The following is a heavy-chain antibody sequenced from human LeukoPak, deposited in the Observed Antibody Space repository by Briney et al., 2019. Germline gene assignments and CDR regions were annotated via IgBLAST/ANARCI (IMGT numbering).Heavy chain of an antibody. J-gene: IGHJ3*02. D-gene: IGHD2-2*01. V-gene: IGHV3-23*01. CDR3: AKFGVCSTSCDLSRDAFDI. Sequence: PGGSLRLSCAASGFTFSSYAMTSVRQAPGKGLGWVSAIIDTGGSTYYADSVEGRFTISRDNSKNTLYLQMNSLRAEDTAVYYCAKFGVCSTSCDLSRDAFDIWGQGTMVTVSS. CDR1: GFTFSSYA. CDR2: IIDTGGST.